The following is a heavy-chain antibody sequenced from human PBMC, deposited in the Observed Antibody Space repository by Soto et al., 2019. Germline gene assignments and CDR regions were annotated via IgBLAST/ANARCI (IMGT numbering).Heavy chain of an antibody. Sequence: SETLSLTCAVYGGSFIGYYGSCIRQPPLKWLEWIGEINHSGSTNYNPSLKSRVTISVDTSKNQFSLKLSSVTAADTAVYYCARALWGAAAGDYYYYYGMDVWGQGTTVTVSS. D-gene: IGHD6-13*01. V-gene: IGHV4-34*01. CDR3: ARALWGAAAGDYYYYYGMDV. CDR2: INHSGST. J-gene: IGHJ6*02. CDR1: GGSFIGYY.